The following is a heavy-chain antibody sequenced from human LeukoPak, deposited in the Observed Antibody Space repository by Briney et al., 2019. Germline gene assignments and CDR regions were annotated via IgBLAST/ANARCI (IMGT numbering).Heavy chain of an antibody. CDR2: ISYDGSNK. V-gene: IGHV3-30-3*01. CDR1: GFTFSSYA. CDR3: ARELGDGYNDY. Sequence: GGSLRLSCAASGFTFSSYAMHWVRQAPGKGLEWVAVISYDGSNKYYADSVKGRFTTSRDNSKNTLYLQMNSLRAEDTAVYYCARELGDGYNDYWGQGTLVTVSS. D-gene: IGHD5-24*01. J-gene: IGHJ4*02.